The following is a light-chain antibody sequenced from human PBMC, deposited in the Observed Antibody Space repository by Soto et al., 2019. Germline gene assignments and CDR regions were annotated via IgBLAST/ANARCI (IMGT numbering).Light chain of an antibody. CDR2: HTS. CDR3: QQYNSYPYT. Sequence: DIQMTQSPPPRSAPVGAGVPSLSRPPRGIIGGLVWNQQKPGKVPKLLIYHTSGLESGVPSRFSGSGSGAEFTLSISSLQPDDFATYYCQQYNSYPYTFGQGTQLEI. CDR1: RGIIGG. J-gene: IGKJ2*01. V-gene: IGKV1-5*03.